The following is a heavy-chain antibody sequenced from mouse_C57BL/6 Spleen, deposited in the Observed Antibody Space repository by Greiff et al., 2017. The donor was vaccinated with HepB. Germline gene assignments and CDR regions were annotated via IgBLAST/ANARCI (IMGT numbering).Heavy chain of an antibody. CDR2: IRNKANGYTT. D-gene: IGHD4-1*02. CDR1: GFTFTDYY. Sequence: EVKLMESGGGLVQPGGSLSLSCAASGFTFTDYYMSWVRQPPGKALEWLGFIRNKANGYTTEYSASVKGRFTISRDNSQSILYLQMNALRAEDSATYYCARFNWEGWFAYWGQGTLVTVSA. CDR3: ARFNWEGWFAY. V-gene: IGHV7-3*01. J-gene: IGHJ3*01.